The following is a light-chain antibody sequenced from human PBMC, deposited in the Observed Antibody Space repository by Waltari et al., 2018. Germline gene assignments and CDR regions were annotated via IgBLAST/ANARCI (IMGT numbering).Light chain of an antibody. Sequence: QSALTQPPSPSGAPGQSVTISSTGPSRDAGGYTYVSWYHHHPGEAPKLLIYEVSKRPSGVPNRFSGSKSGNTASLTVSGLQAEDEGDYYCSSYAGRNTLFGGGTKLTVL. V-gene: IGLV2-8*01. CDR2: EVS. CDR3: SSYAGRNTL. CDR1: SRDAGGYTY. J-gene: IGLJ2*01.